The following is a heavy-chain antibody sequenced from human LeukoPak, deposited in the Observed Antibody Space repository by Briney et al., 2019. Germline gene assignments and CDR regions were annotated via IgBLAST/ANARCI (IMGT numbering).Heavy chain of an antibody. CDR1: GGSFSGYY. Sequence: PSETLSLTCAVYGGSFSGYYWSWIRQPPGKGLEWIGEINHSGSTSYNPSLKSRVTISVDTSKNQFSLKLSSVTAADTAVYYCARGSSSSPRRLYYYYMDVWGKGTTVTVSS. V-gene: IGHV4-34*01. CDR2: INHSGST. D-gene: IGHD6-13*01. J-gene: IGHJ6*03. CDR3: ARGSSSSPRRLYYYYMDV.